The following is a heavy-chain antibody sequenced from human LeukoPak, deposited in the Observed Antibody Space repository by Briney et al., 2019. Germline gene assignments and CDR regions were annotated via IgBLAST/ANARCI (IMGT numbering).Heavy chain of an antibody. D-gene: IGHD1-26*01. J-gene: IGHJ1*01. Sequence: ASVKVSCKASGYTFTRYGISWVRQAPGQGLEWMGWISAYNGNTNYAQKLQGRVTMTTDTSTSTAYMELRSLRSDDTAVYYCARDLRVGATFLTEYFQHWGQGTLVTVSS. CDR2: ISAYNGNT. CDR3: ARDLRVGATFLTEYFQH. V-gene: IGHV1-18*01. CDR1: GYTFTRYG.